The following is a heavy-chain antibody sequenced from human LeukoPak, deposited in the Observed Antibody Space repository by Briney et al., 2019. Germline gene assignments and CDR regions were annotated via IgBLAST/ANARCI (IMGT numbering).Heavy chain of an antibody. Sequence: ASVKVSCKASGDTLTNYFIRWVRQAPGQGLEWMGVINPSCGSTTYAQKFQDRVTMTRDISTSTVYMELSSLRFEDTAVYYCAAATYGSLDYWGQGTLVTVSS. CDR1: GDTLTNYF. V-gene: IGHV1-46*01. D-gene: IGHD3-10*01. CDR2: INPSCGST. J-gene: IGHJ4*02. CDR3: AAATYGSLDY.